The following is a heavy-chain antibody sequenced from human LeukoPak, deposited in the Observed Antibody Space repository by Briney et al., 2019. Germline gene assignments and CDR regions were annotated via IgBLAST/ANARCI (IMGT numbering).Heavy chain of an antibody. Sequence: PSETLSLTCTVSGGSISSGDYYWSWIRQPPGKGLEWIGYIYYSGSTNYNPSLKSRVTISVDTSKNQFSLKLSSVTAADTAVYYCARPLRALGAFDIWGQGTMVTVSS. D-gene: IGHD3-16*01. CDR1: GGSISSGDYY. J-gene: IGHJ3*02. CDR3: ARPLRALGAFDI. CDR2: IYYSGST. V-gene: IGHV4-61*08.